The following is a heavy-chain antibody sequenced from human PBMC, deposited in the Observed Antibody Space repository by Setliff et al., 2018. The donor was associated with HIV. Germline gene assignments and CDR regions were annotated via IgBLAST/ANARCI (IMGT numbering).Heavy chain of an antibody. CDR3: VGVDFWSGYYVFDY. CDR1: GGSISSYY. D-gene: IGHD3-3*01. V-gene: IGHV4-4*07. J-gene: IGHJ4*02. CDR2: IYTSGST. Sequence: SETLSLTCTVSGGSISSYYWSWIRQPAGKGLEWIGRIYTSGSTNYNPSLKSRVTMSVDTSKNQFSLKLSSVTAADTAVYYCVGVDFWSGYYVFDYWGQGTLVTVSS.